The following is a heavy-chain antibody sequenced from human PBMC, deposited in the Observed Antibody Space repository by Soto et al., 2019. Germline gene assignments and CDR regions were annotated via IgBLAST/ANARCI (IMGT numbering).Heavy chain of an antibody. CDR2: ISSSTSYI. J-gene: IGHJ6*02. CDR3: ATHPPYYV. D-gene: IGHD2-21*01. CDR1: GFTLSTYS. V-gene: IGHV3-21*01. Sequence: GGSLRLSCAASGFTLSTYSMNWVRQAPGKGLEWVSSISSSTSYIYYADSVKGRFTISRDNAKNSLYLQMNSLRADDTAVYYCATHPPYYVWGQGTTVTVSS.